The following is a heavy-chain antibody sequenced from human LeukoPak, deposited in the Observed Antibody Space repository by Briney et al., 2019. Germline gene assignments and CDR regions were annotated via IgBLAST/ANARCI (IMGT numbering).Heavy chain of an antibody. CDR3: ARDRSPLLGDSSGPYYYYGMDV. V-gene: IGHV3-33*01. Sequence: GRSLRLSCAASGFTFSSYGMHWVRQAPGKGLEWVAVIWYDGSNKYYADSVKGRFTISRGNSKNTLYLQMNSLRAEDTAVYYCARDRSPLLGDSSGPYYYYGMDVWGQGTTVTVSS. CDR2: IWYDGSNK. CDR1: GFTFSSYG. D-gene: IGHD3-22*01. J-gene: IGHJ6*02.